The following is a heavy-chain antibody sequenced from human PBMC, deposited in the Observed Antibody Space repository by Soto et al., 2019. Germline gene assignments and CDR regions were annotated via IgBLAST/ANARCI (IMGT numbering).Heavy chain of an antibody. D-gene: IGHD3-22*01. CDR1: GGSISSYY. Sequence: SETLSLTCTVSGGSISSYYWSWIRQPPGKGLEWIGYIYYSGSTNYNPSLKSRVTISVDTSKNQFSLKLSSVTAEDTAVYYCARGPPEEDSSGYYNYWGQGTLVTVSS. CDR3: ARGPPEEDSSGYYNY. J-gene: IGHJ4*02. CDR2: IYYSGST. V-gene: IGHV4-59*01.